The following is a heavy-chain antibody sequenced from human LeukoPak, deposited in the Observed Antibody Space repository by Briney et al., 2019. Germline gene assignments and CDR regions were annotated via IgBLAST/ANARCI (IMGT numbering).Heavy chain of an antibody. J-gene: IGHJ5*02. CDR3: ASKSGWYLGNWFDP. D-gene: IGHD6-19*01. V-gene: IGHV1-69*13. CDR2: IIPIFGTA. Sequence: ASVKVSRKASGGTFSSYAISWVRQAPGQGLEWMGGIIPIFGTANYAQKFQGRVTITADESTSTAYMELSSLRSEDTAVYYCASKSGWYLGNWFDPWGQGTLVTVSS. CDR1: GGTFSSYA.